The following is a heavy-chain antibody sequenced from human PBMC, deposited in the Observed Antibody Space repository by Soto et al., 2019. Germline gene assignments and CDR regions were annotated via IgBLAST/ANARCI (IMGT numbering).Heavy chain of an antibody. V-gene: IGHV3-23*01. Sequence: PGGSLRLSCAASGFTFSSYAMSWVRQAPGKGLEWVSAISGSGGSTYYADSVKGRFTISRDNSKNTLYLQMNSLRAEDTAVYYCAKDLRLWFGELLSFDYWGQGTLVTVSS. CDR1: GFTFSSYA. CDR3: AKDLRLWFGELLSFDY. J-gene: IGHJ4*02. D-gene: IGHD3-10*01. CDR2: ISGSGGST.